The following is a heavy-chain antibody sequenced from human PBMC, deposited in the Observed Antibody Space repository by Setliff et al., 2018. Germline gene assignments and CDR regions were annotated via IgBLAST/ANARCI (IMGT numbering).Heavy chain of an antibody. Sequence: PGGSLRLSCAASGFTFNTYLMNWVRQAPGKGLEWVSHIRDTGTTVHYADSVKGRFTISRDNAKNSLYLQMNSLRAEDTAVYYCVRDDVRGYYMDVWGKGTRSPSP. CDR1: GFTFNTYL. CDR3: VRDDVRGYYMDV. J-gene: IGHJ6*03. CDR2: IRDTGTTV. D-gene: IGHD3-10*02. V-gene: IGHV3-48*01.